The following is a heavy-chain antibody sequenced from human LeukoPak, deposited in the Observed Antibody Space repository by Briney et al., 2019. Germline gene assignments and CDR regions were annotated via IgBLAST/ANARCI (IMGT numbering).Heavy chain of an antibody. D-gene: IGHD2-2*01. V-gene: IGHV1-46*01. J-gene: IGHJ4*02. CDR2: INPSGGST. CDR1: GYTFTSYY. CDR3: ARQGPGDCSSTRCYGVGS. Sequence: ASVKVSCKASGYTFTSYYMHWVRQAPGQGLEWMGIINPSGGSTSYAQKFQGRATITRDMSTSTVYMELSSLRSEDTAVYYCARQGPGDCSSTRCYGVGSWGQGTLVIVSS.